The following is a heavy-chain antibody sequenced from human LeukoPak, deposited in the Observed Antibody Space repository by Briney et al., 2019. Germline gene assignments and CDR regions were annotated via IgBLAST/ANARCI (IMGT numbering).Heavy chain of an antibody. CDR1: GFTLSTYW. Sequence: GGSLRLSCAASGFTLSTYWMSWVRQAPGKGLEWVANIKQDGSRKNYVDSVKGRFTISRDNAKNLLYLQMNSLRAEDTAVYYCARETPDSSGWDWGQGTLVTVSS. V-gene: IGHV3-7*01. CDR2: IKQDGSRK. CDR3: ARETPDSSGWD. J-gene: IGHJ4*02. D-gene: IGHD6-19*01.